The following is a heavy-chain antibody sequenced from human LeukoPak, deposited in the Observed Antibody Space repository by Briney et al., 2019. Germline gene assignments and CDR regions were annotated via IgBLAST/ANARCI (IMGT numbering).Heavy chain of an antibody. CDR3: AKRITEAAGIYFDS. Sequence: GGSLRLSCAASGFTFDDYAVHWVRQAPGKGLEWVSLISGDGGSTYYADSVKGRFTISRDDSKNMQFLEMDSLRPEDTAVYFCAKRITEAAGIYFDSWGQGTLVTVSS. V-gene: IGHV3-43*02. CDR2: ISGDGGST. D-gene: IGHD6-19*01. J-gene: IGHJ4*02. CDR1: GFTFDDYA.